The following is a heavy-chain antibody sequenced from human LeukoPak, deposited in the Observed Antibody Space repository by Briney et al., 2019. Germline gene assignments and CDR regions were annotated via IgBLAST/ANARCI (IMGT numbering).Heavy chain of an antibody. D-gene: IGHD6-13*01. CDR2: MNPNSGNT. Sequence: ASVKVSCKASGYTFTSYYMRWVRQATGQGLEWMGWMNPNSGNTGYAQKFQGRVTMTRDMSTSTVFMELTSLRSEDTAVYFCAREPPATGYYDYWGQGTLVTVSS. V-gene: IGHV1-8*02. J-gene: IGHJ4*03. CDR3: AREPPATGYYDY. CDR1: GYTFTSYY.